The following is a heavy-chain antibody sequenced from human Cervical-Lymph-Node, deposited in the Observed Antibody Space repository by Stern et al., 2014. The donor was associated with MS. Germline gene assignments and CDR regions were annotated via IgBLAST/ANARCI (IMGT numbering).Heavy chain of an antibody. V-gene: IGHV1-69*01. CDR3: ARAAYSTSSYNY. J-gene: IGHJ4*02. CDR2: IIPIFGTA. Sequence: QVQLVQSGAEVKKPGSSVKVSCKASGGTFNTNVISWVRQAPGQGLEWMGGIIPIFGTALYAQKFQGRVTITANESTRAVYMELSSLRSEDTAVYYCARAAYSTSSYNYGGQGTLVIVSS. CDR1: GGTFNTNV. D-gene: IGHD6-6*01.